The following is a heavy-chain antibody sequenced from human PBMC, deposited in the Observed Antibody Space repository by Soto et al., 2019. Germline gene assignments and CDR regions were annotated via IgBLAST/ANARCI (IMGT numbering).Heavy chain of an antibody. CDR1: GGSISGHY. D-gene: IGHD3-16*01. CDR3: ARGPYYDLIWNYYYMDV. J-gene: IGHJ6*03. V-gene: IGHV4-59*08. CDR2: IYYSGST. Sequence: QVQLQESGPGLVKPSETLSLSCNVSGGSISGHYWSWVRQTPGKGLEWIGYIYYSGSTNYNPSFKSRVTISVDTSKNHFSLRLTSVTAADTAVYYCARGPYYDLIWNYYYMDVWGKGTTVTVSS.